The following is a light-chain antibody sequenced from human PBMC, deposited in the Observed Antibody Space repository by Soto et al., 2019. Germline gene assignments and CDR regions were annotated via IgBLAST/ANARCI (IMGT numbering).Light chain of an antibody. CDR1: RTVDSTY. CDR3: HQYADSRT. J-gene: IGKJ2*02. V-gene: IGKV3-20*01. Sequence: EIVLTQSPGTLSLSPGERATISCRASRTVDSTYLAWYQQKAGQAPRLLIYAVSTRATGIPDRFSGSGSGTDFTLTISRLEPEDFGVYYCHQYADSRTFGQGTKLEIK. CDR2: AVS.